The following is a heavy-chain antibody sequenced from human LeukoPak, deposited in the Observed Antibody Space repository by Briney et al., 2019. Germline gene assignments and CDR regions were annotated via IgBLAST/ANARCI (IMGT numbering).Heavy chain of an antibody. CDR1: GGSISSYY. J-gene: IGHJ6*03. V-gene: IGHV4-59*01. CDR3: ARARSSGSLGRLYYYYYMDV. CDR2: IYYSGST. Sequence: SETLSLTCTVSGGSISSYYWSWIRQPPGKGLEWIGYIYYSGSTNYNPSLKSRVTISVDTSKNQFSLKLSSVTAADTAVYYCARARSSGSLGRLYYYYYMDVWGKGTTVTVSS. D-gene: IGHD6-19*01.